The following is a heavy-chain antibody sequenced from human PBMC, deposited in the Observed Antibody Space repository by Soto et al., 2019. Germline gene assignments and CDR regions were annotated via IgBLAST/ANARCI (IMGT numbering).Heavy chain of an antibody. CDR1: GYTFTSRA. J-gene: IGHJ4*02. Sequence: QVQLVQSGAEVKKPGASEKISCKASGYTFTSRAVHWVRQAPGQRLEWMGWINVGNGNTKISQKFQGRVTITRDTSASTVYMELSSLRSEDTAVYYCARDVDTKNDYCFDYWGQGTLVTVSS. D-gene: IGHD1-1*01. CDR3: ARDVDTKNDYCFDY. CDR2: INVGNGNT. V-gene: IGHV1-3*01.